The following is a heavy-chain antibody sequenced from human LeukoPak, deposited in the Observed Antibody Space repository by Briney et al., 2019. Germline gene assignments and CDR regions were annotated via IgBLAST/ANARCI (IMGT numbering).Heavy chain of an antibody. V-gene: IGHV3-7*03. D-gene: IGHD2-2*01. CDR3: ARNLGYCSSTSCYEGAFDI. CDR2: IKQDGSEK. CDR1: GFTFSSYW. Sequence: GGSLRLSCAASGFTFSSYWMSWVRQAPGKGLEWVANIKQDGSEKYYVDSVKGRFTISRDNAKNSLYLQMNSPRAEDTAVYYCARNLGYCSSTSCYEGAFDIWGQGTMVTVSS. J-gene: IGHJ3*02.